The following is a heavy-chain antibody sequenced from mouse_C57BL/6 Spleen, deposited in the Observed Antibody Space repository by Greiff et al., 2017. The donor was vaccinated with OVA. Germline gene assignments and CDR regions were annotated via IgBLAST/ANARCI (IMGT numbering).Heavy chain of an antibody. CDR3: ARYPDGYFDY. CDR1: GFTFTDYY. J-gene: IGHJ2*01. Sequence: EVKLVESGGGLVQPGGSLSLSCAASGFTFTDYYMSWVRQPPGKALEWLGFIRNKANGYTTEYSASVKGRFTISRDNSQSILYLKMKALRAEDSASYYGARYPDGYFDYWGQGTTLTVSS. CDR2: IRNKANGYTT. D-gene: IGHD2-3*01. V-gene: IGHV7-3*01.